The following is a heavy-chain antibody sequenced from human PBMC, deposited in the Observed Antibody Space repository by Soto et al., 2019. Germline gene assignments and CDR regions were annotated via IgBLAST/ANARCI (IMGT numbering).Heavy chain of an antibody. CDR2: INPNSGGT. CDR1: GYTFTGYY. J-gene: IGHJ6*02. V-gene: IGHV1-2*02. Sequence: RASVKVSCKASGYTFTGYYMHWVRQAPGQGLEWMGWINPNSGGTNYAQKFQGRVTMTRDTSISTAYMELSGLRSDDTAVYYCAYSGYEEVDYYYYYGMDVWGQGTTVTVSS. D-gene: IGHD5-12*01. CDR3: AYSGYEEVDYYYYYGMDV.